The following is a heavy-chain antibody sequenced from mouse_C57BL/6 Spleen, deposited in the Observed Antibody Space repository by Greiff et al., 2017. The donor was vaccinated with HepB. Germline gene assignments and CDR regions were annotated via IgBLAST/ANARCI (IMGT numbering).Heavy chain of an antibody. V-gene: IGHV1-69*01. CDR1: GYTFTSYW. CDR2: IDPSDSYT. D-gene: IGHD2-3*01. Sequence: QVQLQQPGAELVMPGASVKLSCKASGYTFTSYWMHWVKQRPGQGLEWIGEIDPSDSYTNYNQKFKGKSTLTVDKSSSTAYMQLSSLTSEDSAVYYCARYDDGLFAYWGQGTLVTVSA. J-gene: IGHJ3*01. CDR3: ARYDDGLFAY.